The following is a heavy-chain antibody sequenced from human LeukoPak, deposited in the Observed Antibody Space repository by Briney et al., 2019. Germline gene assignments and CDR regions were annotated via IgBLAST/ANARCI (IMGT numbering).Heavy chain of an antibody. CDR2: IKQDGSEK. Sequence: GGSLRLSCAAPGFTFSSYWMSWVRQAPGKGLEWVANIKQDGSEKYYVDSVKGRFTIPRDNAKNSLYLQMNSLRAEDTAVYYCAGGGFYYYDSSGYYGFDPWGQGTLVTVSS. J-gene: IGHJ5*02. CDR3: AGGGFYYYDSSGYYGFDP. D-gene: IGHD3-22*01. V-gene: IGHV3-7*01. CDR1: GFTFSSYW.